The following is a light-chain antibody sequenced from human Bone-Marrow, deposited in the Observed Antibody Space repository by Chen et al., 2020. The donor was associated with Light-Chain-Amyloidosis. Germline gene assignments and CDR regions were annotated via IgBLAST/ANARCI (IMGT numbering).Light chain of an antibody. V-gene: IGLV3-21*02. CDR2: DDS. CDR1: NIGSTS. CDR3: QGWDRSSDRPV. Sequence: SYVLTQPSSVSVAPAQKATLACGGNNIGSTSVHWYQQTPGQSPLLVVNDDSDRPSGIPERLSGSNTGNTATLTISRVEAGDEADYYCQGWDRSSDRPVFGGGTKLTVL. J-gene: IGLJ3*02.